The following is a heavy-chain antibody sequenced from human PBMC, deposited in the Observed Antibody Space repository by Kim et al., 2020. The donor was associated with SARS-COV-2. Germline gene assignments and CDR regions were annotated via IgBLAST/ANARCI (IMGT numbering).Heavy chain of an antibody. V-gene: IGHV3-23*01. J-gene: IGHJ4*02. CDR3: AKDIGWQWLFGPTY. CDR1: GFTFSSYA. CDR2: ISGSGGST. Sequence: GGSLRLSCAASGFTFSSYAMSWVRQAPGKGLEWVSAISGSGGSTYYADSVKGRFTISRDNSKNTLYLQMNSLRAEDTAVYYCAKDIGWQWLFGPTYWGQGTLVTVSS. D-gene: IGHD6-19*01.